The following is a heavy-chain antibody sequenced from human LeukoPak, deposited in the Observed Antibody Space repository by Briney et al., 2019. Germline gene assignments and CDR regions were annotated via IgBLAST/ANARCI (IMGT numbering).Heavy chain of an antibody. J-gene: IGHJ5*02. V-gene: IGHV1-8*03. D-gene: IGHD2-2*01. CDR3: ARGFYCSSTSCYYWFDP. CDR1: GYTFTSYD. CDR2: MNPNSGNT. Sequence: GASVKVSCKASGYTFTSYDINWVRQATGQGLEWMGWMNPNSGNTGYAQKFQGRVTITRNTSISTAYMELSSLRSEDTAVYYCARGFYCSSTSCYYWFDPWGNGTLVTVSS.